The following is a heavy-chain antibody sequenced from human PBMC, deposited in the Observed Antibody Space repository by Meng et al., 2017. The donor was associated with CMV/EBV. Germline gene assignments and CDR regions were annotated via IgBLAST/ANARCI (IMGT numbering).Heavy chain of an antibody. CDR2: ISYDGSNK. V-gene: IGHV3-30*04. J-gene: IGHJ5*02. CDR3: AREAHEGSYNWFDP. Sequence: GESLKISCAASGFTFSSYAMHWVRQAPGKGLEWVAVISYDGSNKYYADSVKGRFTISRDNSKNTLYLQMNSLRAEDTAVYYCAREAHEGSYNWFDPWGQGTLVTSPQ. D-gene: IGHD1-26*01. CDR1: GFTFSSYA.